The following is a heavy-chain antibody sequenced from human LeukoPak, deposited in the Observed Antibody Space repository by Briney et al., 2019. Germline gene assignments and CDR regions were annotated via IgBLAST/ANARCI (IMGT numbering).Heavy chain of an antibody. D-gene: IGHD6-13*01. V-gene: IGHV4-34*01. CDR3: ARDLVSSWLQDAFDI. J-gene: IGHJ3*02. CDR2: INHSGSI. CDR1: GGSFSGYY. Sequence: SETLSLTCAVYGGSFSGYYWSWIRQPPGKGLEWIGEINHSGSIKRNPSLKSRVTISVDTSKNQFSLKLSSVTAADTAVYYCARDLVSSWLQDAFDIWGQGTMVTVSS.